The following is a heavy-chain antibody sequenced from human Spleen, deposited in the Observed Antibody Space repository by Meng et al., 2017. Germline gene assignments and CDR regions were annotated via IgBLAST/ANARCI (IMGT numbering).Heavy chain of an antibody. CDR1: GFTFDDFG. CDR3: AKDLVTTVVTGAEYLQH. CDR2: ISGSGGST. Sequence: GESLKISCAASGFTFDDFGISGVRQAPGKGLEWVSAISGSGGSTYYADSVKGRFTISRDNSKNTLYLQMNSLRAEDTDVYYCAKDLVTTVVTGAEYLQHWRQATLVTVSS. J-gene: IGHJ1*01. D-gene: IGHD4-23*01. V-gene: IGHV3-23*01.